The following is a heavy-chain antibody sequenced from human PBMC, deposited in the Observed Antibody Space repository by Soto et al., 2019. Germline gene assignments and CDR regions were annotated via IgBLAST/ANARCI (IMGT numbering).Heavy chain of an antibody. V-gene: IGHV3-30*18. CDR2: VSFDGTNK. D-gene: IGHD3-9*01. J-gene: IGHJ4*02. CDR1: GFTFSSYG. Sequence: QVQLVESGGGVVQPGRSLRRSCAASGFTFSSYGMHWVRQAPGKGLEWVAVVSFDGTNKYYADSVKGRFTISRDNSKNTLYLQLNSLRAEDTAVYYCAKDRGFDWSTQFFDYWGQGTLVTVSS. CDR3: AKDRGFDWSTQFFDY.